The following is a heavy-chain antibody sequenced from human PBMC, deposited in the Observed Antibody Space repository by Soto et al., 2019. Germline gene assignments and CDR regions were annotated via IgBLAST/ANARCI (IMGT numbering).Heavy chain of an antibody. V-gene: IGHV4-34*01. CDR3: ARAVGRTVPAAIEYYYYGMDV. Sequence: PSETLSLTCAVYGGSSSGYYWSWIRQPPGKGLEWIGEINHSGSTNYNPSLKSRDKISEDTSKNQISMKLSSMTAADTAVYYFARAVGRTVPAAIEYYYYGMDVWGQGTTVTVSS. J-gene: IGHJ6*02. CDR2: INHSGST. CDR1: GGSSSGYY. D-gene: IGHD2-2*02.